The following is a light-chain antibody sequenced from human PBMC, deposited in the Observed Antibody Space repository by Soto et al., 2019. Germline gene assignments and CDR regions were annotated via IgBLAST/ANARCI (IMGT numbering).Light chain of an antibody. J-gene: IGKJ3*01. V-gene: IGKV4-1*01. CDR1: QSVLYSSNNKNY. CDR3: QQHYSTPPLT. Sequence: DIVMTQSPDSLAVSLGERATINCKSSQSVLYSSNNKNYLAWYQQKPGQPPKLLIYWASTRESGVTDRFSGSGSGSDFTLTISSLQAEDVAVSYCQQHYSTPPLTFGPGTKVDIK. CDR2: WAS.